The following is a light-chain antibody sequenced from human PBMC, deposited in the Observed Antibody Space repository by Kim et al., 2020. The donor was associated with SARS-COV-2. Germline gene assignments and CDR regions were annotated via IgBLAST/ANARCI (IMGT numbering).Light chain of an antibody. V-gene: IGLV1-44*01. Sequence: GQRVTIAGAGSSVNIGTNTVNWYQQRPGTAPKLLIYSNGQRPSGVPDRFTGSKSGTSASLAINALQSEDEADYYCAAWDDSLNGRVFGGGTQLTVL. J-gene: IGLJ3*02. CDR2: SNG. CDR3: AAWDDSLNGRV. CDR1: SVNIGTNT.